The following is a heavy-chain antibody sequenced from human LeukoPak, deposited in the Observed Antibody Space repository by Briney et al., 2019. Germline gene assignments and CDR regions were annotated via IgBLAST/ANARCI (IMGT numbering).Heavy chain of an antibody. CDR3: ARGRFYYYDSSGYNYYYYYGMDV. J-gene: IGHJ6*02. Sequence: SSETLSLTCAVYGGSFSGYYWSWIRQPPGKGLEWIGEINHSGSTNYNPSLKSRVTISVDTSKNQFSLKLSSVTAADTAVYYCARGRFYYYDSSGYNYYYYYGMDVWGQGTTVTVSS. CDR1: GGSFSGYY. CDR2: INHSGST. V-gene: IGHV4-34*01. D-gene: IGHD3-22*01.